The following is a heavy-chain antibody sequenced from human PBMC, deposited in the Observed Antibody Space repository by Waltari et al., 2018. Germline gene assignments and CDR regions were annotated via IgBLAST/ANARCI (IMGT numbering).Heavy chain of an antibody. CDR2: IYTSGST. V-gene: IGHV4-61*02. CDR1: GGSISSGSYY. J-gene: IGHJ3*02. D-gene: IGHD1-7*01. Sequence: QVQLQESGPGLVKPSQTLSLPCTVSGGSISSGSYYWRWLRPPAGKGLEWIGRIYTSGSTNYNPSLKRRVTISVDTSKNQFSLKLSSVTAADTAVYYCAREDITGTTDAFDIWGQGTMVTVFS. CDR3: AREDITGTTDAFDI.